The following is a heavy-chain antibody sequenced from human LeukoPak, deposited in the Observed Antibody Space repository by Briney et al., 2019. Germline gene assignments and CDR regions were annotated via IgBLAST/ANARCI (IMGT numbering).Heavy chain of an antibody. J-gene: IGHJ4*02. CDR1: GFTFNSYG. Sequence: PGGSLRLSCAASGFTFNSYGMHWVRQAPGKGLEWVAFIRYDGSNKYYADSVKGRSTISRDNSKNTLYVQMNSLRAEDTAVYYCAKGGDIVATTHYFDYWGQGTLVTVSS. CDR2: IRYDGSNK. CDR3: AKGGDIVATTHYFDY. D-gene: IGHD5-12*01. V-gene: IGHV3-30*02.